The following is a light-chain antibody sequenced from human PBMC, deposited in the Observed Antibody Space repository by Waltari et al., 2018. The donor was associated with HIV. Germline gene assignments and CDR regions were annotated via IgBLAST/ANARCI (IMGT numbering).Light chain of an antibody. V-gene: IGLV1-44*01. CDR3: AAWDDSLHGYV. J-gene: IGLJ1*01. Sequence: QSVLTQPPSASGTPGQRVTLSCSGRSSNLGSNPINWYRQLPGTAPKLLIYSNHQWPSGVPDRFSGSKSGTSASLAISGLQSEDEADYYCAAWDDSLHGYVFGTGTKVTVV. CDR1: SSNLGSNP. CDR2: SNH.